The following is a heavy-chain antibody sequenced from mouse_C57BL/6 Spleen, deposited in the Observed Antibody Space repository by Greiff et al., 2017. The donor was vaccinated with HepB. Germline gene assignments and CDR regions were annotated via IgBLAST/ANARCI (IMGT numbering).Heavy chain of an antibody. V-gene: IGHV1-69*01. CDR3: TTWGFRWEAY. CDR1: GYTFTSYW. Sequence: QVHVKQPGAELVMPGASVKLSCKASGYTFTSYWMHWVKQRPGQGLEWIGEIDPSDSYTNYNQKFKGKSTLTVDKSSSTAYMQLSSLTSEDSAVYYCTTWGFRWEAYWGQGTLVTVSA. CDR2: IDPSDSYT. J-gene: IGHJ3*01. D-gene: IGHD4-1*01.